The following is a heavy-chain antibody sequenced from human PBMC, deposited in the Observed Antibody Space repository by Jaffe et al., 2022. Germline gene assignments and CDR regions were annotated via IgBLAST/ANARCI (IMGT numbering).Heavy chain of an antibody. CDR2: ISSNGGST. J-gene: IGHJ3*02. Sequence: EVQLVESGGGLVQPGGSLRLSCAASGFTFSSYAMHWVRQAPGKGLEYVSAISSNGGSTYYANSVKGRFTISRDNSKNTLYLQMGSLRAEDMAVYYCARDRTPYDILTGYYHFDAFDIWGQGTMVTVSS. D-gene: IGHD3-9*01. V-gene: IGHV3-64*01. CDR1: GFTFSSYA. CDR3: ARDRTPYDILTGYYHFDAFDI.